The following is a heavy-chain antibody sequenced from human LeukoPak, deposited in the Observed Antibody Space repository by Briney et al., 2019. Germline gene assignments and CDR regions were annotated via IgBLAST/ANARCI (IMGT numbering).Heavy chain of an antibody. CDR3: VRRHDY. V-gene: IGHV3-53*01. CDR2: IYASGGA. J-gene: IGHJ4*02. CDR1: GFDVSDNF. Sequence: GGSLRLSCVASGFDVSDNFMIWVRQALGRGLEWISIIYASGGAYHAESVKGRFTAFRDTSKNAIFLQMNNLRVGDTAIYYCVRRHDYWGQGTLVTVSS.